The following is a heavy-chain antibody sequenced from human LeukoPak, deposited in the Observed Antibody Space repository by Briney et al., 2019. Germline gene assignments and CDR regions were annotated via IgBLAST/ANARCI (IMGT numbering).Heavy chain of an antibody. CDR1: AFTFSSCA. V-gene: IGHV3-23*01. CDR3: AKDQGYDILTGYSPFDY. D-gene: IGHD3-9*01. CDR2: ISGSGGAA. Sequence: GGSLRLSCAVSAFTFSSCAMSWARQAPGKGLEWVSGISGSGGAAYYADSARGRFTISRDNSKNTLYLQMNSLRAEDTAVYYCAKDQGYDILTGYSPFDYWGQGTLVSVSS. J-gene: IGHJ4*02.